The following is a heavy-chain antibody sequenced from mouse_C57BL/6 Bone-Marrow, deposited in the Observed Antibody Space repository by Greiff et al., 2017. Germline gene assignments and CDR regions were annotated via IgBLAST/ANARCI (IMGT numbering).Heavy chain of an antibody. CDR3: ARITTVVATVGQDY. D-gene: IGHD1-1*01. Sequence: EVKLMESGAELVKPGASVKLSCTASGFNIKDYYMHWVKQRTEQGLEWIGRIDPEDGETKYAPKFQGKATITADTSSNTAYLQLSSLTSEDTAVYYCARITTVVATVGQDYWGQGTTLTVSS. J-gene: IGHJ2*01. CDR2: IDPEDGET. CDR1: GFNIKDYY. V-gene: IGHV14-2*01.